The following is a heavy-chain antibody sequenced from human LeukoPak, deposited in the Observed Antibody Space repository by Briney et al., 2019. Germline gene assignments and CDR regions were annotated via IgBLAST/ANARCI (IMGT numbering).Heavy chain of an antibody. D-gene: IGHD3-10*01. V-gene: IGHV4-31*03. CDR2: IYHGGNT. CDR1: GGSISSGGYF. Sequence: SETLSLTCTDSGGSISSGGYFWSWIRQNPGKGLEWIGYIYHGGNTYYNPSLKSRVTISVDTSKNQFSLTLSSVTAADTAMYYCARVRYYGSGEEIDPWGQGTLVTVSS. CDR3: ARVRYYGSGEEIDP. J-gene: IGHJ5*02.